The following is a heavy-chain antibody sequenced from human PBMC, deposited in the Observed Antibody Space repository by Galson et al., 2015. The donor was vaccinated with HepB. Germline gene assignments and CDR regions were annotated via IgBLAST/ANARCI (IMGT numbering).Heavy chain of an antibody. CDR1: GFTFSDYS. CDR2: ISGSSSHI. V-gene: IGHV3-48*02. J-gene: IGHJ4*02. Sequence: SLRLSCAASGFTFSDYSMNWVRQAPGKGLEWLSYISGSSSHIYYADSVKGRFTISRDDAQSSLYLQMNSLRDEDTAIYYCARDGADDSTFYLLVEYWGKGTLVTVSS. D-gene: IGHD1-26*01. CDR3: ARDGADDSTFYLLVEY.